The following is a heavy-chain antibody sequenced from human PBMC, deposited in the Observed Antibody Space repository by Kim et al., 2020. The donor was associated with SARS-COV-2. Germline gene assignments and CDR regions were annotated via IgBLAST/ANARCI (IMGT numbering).Heavy chain of an antibody. V-gene: IGHV3-30*04. J-gene: IGHJ4*02. D-gene: IGHD6-13*01. CDR3: ARDGTRKLPGWYFDY. Sequence: GGSLRLSCAASGFTFSSYAMHWVRQAPGKGLEWVAVISYDGSNKYYADSVKGRFTISRDNSKNTLYLQMNSLRAEDTAVYYCARDGTRKLPGWYFDYWGQGTLVTVSS. CDR1: GFTFSSYA. CDR2: ISYDGSNK.